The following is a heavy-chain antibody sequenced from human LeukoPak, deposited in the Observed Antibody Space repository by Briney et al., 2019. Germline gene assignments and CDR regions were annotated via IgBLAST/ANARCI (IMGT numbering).Heavy chain of an antibody. CDR3: AKPGVYSSGGVDY. CDR2: IRYDGSNK. CDR1: GFTFSSYG. J-gene: IGHJ4*02. D-gene: IGHD6-19*01. Sequence: GGSLRLSCAASGFTFSSYGMHWVRQAPGKGLEWVAFIRYDGSNKYYADSVKGRFTISRDNSKNTLYLQMNSLRAEDTAVYYCAKPGVYSSGGVDYWGQGTLVTVSS. V-gene: IGHV3-30*02.